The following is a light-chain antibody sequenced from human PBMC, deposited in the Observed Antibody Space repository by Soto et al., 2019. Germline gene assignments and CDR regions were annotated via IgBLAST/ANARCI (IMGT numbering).Light chain of an antibody. Sequence: EIVMTQSPATLSVSPGDRATLSCRTSQSVNDNLAWYQQKPGQAPRLLIYGASSRATGIPDRFSGSGSGTDFTLTISRLEPEDFAVYYCQQYGSSPRITFGQGTRLEIK. CDR2: GAS. V-gene: IGKV3-20*01. CDR1: QSVNDN. J-gene: IGKJ5*01. CDR3: QQYGSSPRIT.